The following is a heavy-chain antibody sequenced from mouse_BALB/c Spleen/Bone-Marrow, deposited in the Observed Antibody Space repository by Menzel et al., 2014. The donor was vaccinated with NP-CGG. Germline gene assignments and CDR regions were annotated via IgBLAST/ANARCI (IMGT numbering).Heavy chain of an antibody. J-gene: IGHJ1*01. V-gene: IGHV14-3*02. Sequence: VQLQQSGAELVKPGASVKLSCTASGFDIKDTYMHWVKQRPEQGLEWIGRIDPANGNTKCDPKFQGKATITADTSSNTAYLQLSSLTSEDTAVYYCARWGKLGRGYFDVWGAGTTVTVSS. CDR3: ARWGKLGRGYFDV. CDR2: IDPANGNT. CDR1: GFDIKDTY. D-gene: IGHD4-1*01.